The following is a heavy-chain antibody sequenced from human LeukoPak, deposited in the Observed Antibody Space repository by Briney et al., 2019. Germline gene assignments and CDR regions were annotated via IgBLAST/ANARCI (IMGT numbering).Heavy chain of an antibody. Sequence: PGGSLRLSCAASGFIFSSYEMRWVRQAPGKGLEWVSYISSSGRTMYYADSVKGRFTVSRDNAKNSLYLQMNSLRAEDTAIYYCARDNYSGSRYFDHWGQGTLVTVSS. J-gene: IGHJ4*02. CDR2: ISSSGRTM. D-gene: IGHD1-26*01. CDR1: GFIFSSYE. V-gene: IGHV3-48*03. CDR3: ARDNYSGSRYFDH.